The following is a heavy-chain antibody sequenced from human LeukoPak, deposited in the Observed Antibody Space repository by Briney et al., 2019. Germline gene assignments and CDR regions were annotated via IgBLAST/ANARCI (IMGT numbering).Heavy chain of an antibody. CDR2: INPSDGST. J-gene: IGHJ4*02. V-gene: IGHV1-46*01. CDR3: ARRSHQLQSDY. D-gene: IGHD2-2*01. CDR1: GYTFTTYY. Sequence: VASVKVSCKASGYTFTTYYMHWVRQAPGQGLEWMGIINPSDGSTTYPQKFQGRVTMTTDTSTSTVYVELSSLRSEDTAVYYCARRSHQLQSDYWGQGTLVTVSS.